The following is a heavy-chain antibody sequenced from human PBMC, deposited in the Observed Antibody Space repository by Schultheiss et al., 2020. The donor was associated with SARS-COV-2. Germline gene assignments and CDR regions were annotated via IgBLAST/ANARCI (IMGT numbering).Heavy chain of an antibody. CDR2: IYYSGST. Sequence: SETLSLTCAVSGYSISSGYYWGWIRQPPGKGLEWIGYIYYSGSTNYNPSLKSRVTISVDTSKNQFSLKLSSVTAADTAVYYCARDNLNVPAVQNWFDPWGQGTLVTVSS. V-gene: IGHV4-61*01. CDR3: ARDNLNVPAVQNWFDP. CDR1: GYSISSGYY. D-gene: IGHD2-2*01. J-gene: IGHJ5*02.